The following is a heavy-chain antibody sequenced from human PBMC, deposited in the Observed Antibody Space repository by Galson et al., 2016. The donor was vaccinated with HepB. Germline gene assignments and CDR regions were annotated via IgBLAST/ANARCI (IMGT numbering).Heavy chain of an antibody. CDR3: ARTGGREWYFDL. CDR2: ISHLGTT. D-gene: IGHD2-15*01. Sequence: SETLSLTCSVSGGSISSYYWNWLRQAPGMGLEWIGYISHLGTTKYNSSLKSRVTISVDTSKNQFSLNLNSVTVADTAVYFCARTGGREWYFDLWGRGTLVTVYS. CDR1: GGSISSYY. V-gene: IGHV4-59*08. J-gene: IGHJ2*01.